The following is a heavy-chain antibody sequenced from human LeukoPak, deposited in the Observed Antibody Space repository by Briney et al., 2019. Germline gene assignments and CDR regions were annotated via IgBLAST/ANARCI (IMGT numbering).Heavy chain of an antibody. J-gene: IGHJ3*02. CDR2: IYYSGST. CDR1: GGSISSYY. V-gene: IGHV4-59*01. D-gene: IGHD3-22*01. Sequence: SETLSLTCTVSGGSISSYYWSWIRQPPGKGLEWIGYIYYSGSTNYNPSLKSRVTISVDTSKNQFSLKLSSVTAADTAVYYCARGNYYDSRTYYRAFDIWGQGTTVTVSS. CDR3: ARGNYYDSRTYYRAFDI.